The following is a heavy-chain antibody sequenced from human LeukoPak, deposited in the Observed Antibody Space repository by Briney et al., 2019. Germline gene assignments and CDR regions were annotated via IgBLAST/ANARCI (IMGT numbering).Heavy chain of an antibody. CDR2: IIAAFGTV. V-gene: IGHV1-69*08. J-gene: IGHJ4*02. CDR1: GGPINRYT. Sequence: ASVKVSCRASGGPINRYTISWVRQAAGHGLEWMGRIIAAFGTVNYAQKFEGRVTIIADKSTNTAYMELGRLRSEDTAMYYCARDCGGDCDYWGQGTLVTVSS. D-gene: IGHD2-21*01. CDR3: ARDCGGDCDY.